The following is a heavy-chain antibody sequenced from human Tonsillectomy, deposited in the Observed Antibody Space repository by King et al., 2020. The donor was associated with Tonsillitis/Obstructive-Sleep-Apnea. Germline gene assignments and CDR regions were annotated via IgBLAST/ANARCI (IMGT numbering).Heavy chain of an antibody. Sequence: VQLQESGPGLVKPSETLSLTCTVSGGSISNGGYYWNWIRQYPGKGLEWIGYIYYTGSTYSNPSLRSRLTISVDTSLNQFSLRLNSVTAADTAIYYCARGFLFEWLIQGFDYWGQGALVTVSS. CDR1: GGSISNGGYY. CDR2: IYYTGST. D-gene: IGHD3-3*01. V-gene: IGHV4-31*03. J-gene: IGHJ4*02. CDR3: ARGFLFEWLIQGFDY.